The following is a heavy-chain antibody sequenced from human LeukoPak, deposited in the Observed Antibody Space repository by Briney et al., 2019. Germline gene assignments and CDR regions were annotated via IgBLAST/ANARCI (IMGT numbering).Heavy chain of an antibody. CDR3: ARLPAGAEYYMDV. V-gene: IGHV3-30-3*01. CDR1: GFTFSSYA. D-gene: IGHD7-27*01. J-gene: IGHJ6*03. CDR2: ISYDGSNK. Sequence: GRSLRLSCAASGFTFSSYAMHWVRQAPGKGLEWVAVISYDGSNKYYADSVKGRFTISRDNSKNTLYLQMNSLRAEDTAVYYCARLPAGAEYYMDVWGKGTTVTVSS.